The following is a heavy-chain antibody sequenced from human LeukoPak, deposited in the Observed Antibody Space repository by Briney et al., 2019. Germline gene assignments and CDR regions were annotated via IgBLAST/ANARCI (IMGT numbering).Heavy chain of an antibody. CDR2: IRRRAYGGAA. Sequence: GESLRLSCTTSGFAFDDFAMSWVRQPAGKGLEWVGFIRRRAYGGAAEYAASVKGRFIISRDDSKGIAYLQMNSLKTEDTAVYYCSRNGLVDFDYWGQGSRVIVSP. CDR1: GFAFDDFA. J-gene: IGHJ4*02. CDR3: SRNGLVDFDY. V-gene: IGHV3-49*04.